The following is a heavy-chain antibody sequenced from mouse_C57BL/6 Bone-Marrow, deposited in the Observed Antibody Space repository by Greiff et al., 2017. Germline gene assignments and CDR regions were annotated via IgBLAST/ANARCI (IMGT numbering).Heavy chain of an antibody. CDR2: ISNVGGTT. D-gene: IGHD2-4*01. V-gene: IGHV5-12*01. Sequence: EVILVESGGGLVQPGGSLKLSCAASGFTFSDYSMYWVRQTPEKRLEWVAYISNVGGTTYYPDTVKGRFTIYRDKYKKTLYMLMSRLNAEDTAMYYWARQDYEYDYAMDYWGQGTSVTVSS. J-gene: IGHJ4*01. CDR1: GFTFSDYS. CDR3: ARQDYEYDYAMDY.